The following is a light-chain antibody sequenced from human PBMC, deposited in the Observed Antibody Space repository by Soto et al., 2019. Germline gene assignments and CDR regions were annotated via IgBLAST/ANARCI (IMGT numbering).Light chain of an antibody. CDR2: GAS. CDR3: QHYADSPHT. J-gene: IGKJ2*01. CDR1: QSVRSGS. V-gene: IGKV3-20*01. Sequence: EIVLTQSPVTLSLTPGEGATLSCRASQSVRSGSLAWYQQKPGQAPRLLIYGASSRATDIPDRFSGSGYGTDFILTISRLEPEDFAVYYCQHYADSPHTFGQGTKLEIK.